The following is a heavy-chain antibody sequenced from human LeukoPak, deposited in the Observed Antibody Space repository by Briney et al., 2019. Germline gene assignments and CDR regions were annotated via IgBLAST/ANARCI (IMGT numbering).Heavy chain of an antibody. CDR3: ARDSEFGELLIPFDI. D-gene: IGHD3-10*01. Sequence: GGSLRLSCAASGFTFSTYSMNWVRQAPGKGLEWVSSISSSSSSYIYYADSVKGRFTISRDNAKNSLYLQMNSLRAEDTAVYYCARDSEFGELLIPFDIWGQGTMVTVSS. V-gene: IGHV3-21*01. CDR1: GFTFSTYS. J-gene: IGHJ3*02. CDR2: ISSSSSSYI.